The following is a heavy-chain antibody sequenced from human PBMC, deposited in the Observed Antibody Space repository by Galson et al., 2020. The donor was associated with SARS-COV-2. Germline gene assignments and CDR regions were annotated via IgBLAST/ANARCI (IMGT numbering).Heavy chain of an antibody. D-gene: IGHD3-16*01. CDR3: ARGGGDV. V-gene: IGHV3-48*04. CDR2: ISSSSSTI. CDR1: GFTFSSYS. J-gene: IGHJ6*04. Sequence: GESLKISCAASGFTFSSYSMNWVRQAPGKGLEWVSYISSSSSTIYYADSVKGRFTISRDNAKNSLYLQMNSLRAEDPAVYYCARGGGDVWGKGTTVTVSS.